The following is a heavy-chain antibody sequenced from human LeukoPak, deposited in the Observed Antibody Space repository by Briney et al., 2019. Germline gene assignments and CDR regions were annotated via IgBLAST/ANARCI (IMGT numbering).Heavy chain of an antibody. CDR3: ARAPRITMVRGVIYWFDP. V-gene: IGHV1-8*03. CDR1: GYTFTSYD. CDR2: MNPNSGNT. D-gene: IGHD3-10*01. Sequence: ASVKVSCKASGYTFTSYDINWVRQATGQGLEWMGWMNPNSGNTGYAQKFQGRVTITRNTSVSTAYMELSSLRSEDTAVYYCARAPRITMVRGVIYWFDPWGQGTLVTVSS. J-gene: IGHJ5*02.